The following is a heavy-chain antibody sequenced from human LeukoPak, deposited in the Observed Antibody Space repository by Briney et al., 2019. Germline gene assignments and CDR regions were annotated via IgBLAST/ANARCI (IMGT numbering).Heavy chain of an antibody. CDR2: ISSGSSHI. Sequence: GGSLRLSCAASGFTISSYSMNWVRQAPGKGLEWVSSISSGSSHIYYADAVQVRFTISRDNTKNSLYLQMDGLRAEDTDVYYCARTSSSSSFYYYYYYMDVWGKGTTVTVSS. J-gene: IGHJ6*03. D-gene: IGHD6-6*01. V-gene: IGHV3-21*04. CDR1: GFTISSYS. CDR3: ARTSSSSSFYYYYYYMDV.